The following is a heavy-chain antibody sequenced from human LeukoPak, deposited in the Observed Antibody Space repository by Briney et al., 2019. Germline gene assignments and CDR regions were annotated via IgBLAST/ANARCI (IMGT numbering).Heavy chain of an antibody. D-gene: IGHD3-10*02. Sequence: GSLRLSCAASGFTFSTYDMHWVRQATGKGLEWVSAIDTAGDTYYPGSVKGRFTISRENAKNSLYLHMNSLRVGDTAVYYCAELGITMIGGVWGKGTTVTISS. CDR3: AELGITMIGGV. CDR1: GFTFSTYD. V-gene: IGHV3-13*01. J-gene: IGHJ6*04. CDR2: IDTAGDT.